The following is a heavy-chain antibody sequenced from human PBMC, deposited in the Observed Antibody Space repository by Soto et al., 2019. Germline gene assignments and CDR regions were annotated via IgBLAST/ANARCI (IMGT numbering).Heavy chain of an antibody. D-gene: IGHD3-16*01. V-gene: IGHV5-51*01. Sequence: GESLQISWQGSGDSFTSNWIGWVRQMPGKGLEWMGIINPADSDIKYSPSFQGQVTISADKSIGTAYLQWSSLKASDTAMYYCARHQRDDASRTIDGWGPATLVTGSS. CDR3: ARHQRDDASRTIDG. CDR2: INPADSDI. J-gene: IGHJ4*02. CDR1: GDSFTSNW.